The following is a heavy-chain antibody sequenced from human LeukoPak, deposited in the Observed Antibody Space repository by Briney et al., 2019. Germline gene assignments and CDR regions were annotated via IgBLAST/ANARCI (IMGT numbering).Heavy chain of an antibody. V-gene: IGHV3-23*01. CDR2: ISGSGGGT. CDR3: AKPLIAARPVPPDY. CDR1: GFTFSSYA. J-gene: IGHJ4*02. Sequence: GGSLRLSCAASGFTFSSYAMSWVRQAPGKGLEWVSAISGSGGGTYYADSVKGRFTISRDNSKNTLYLQMNSLRAEDTAVYYCAKPLIAARPVPPDYWGQGTLVTVSS. D-gene: IGHD6-6*01.